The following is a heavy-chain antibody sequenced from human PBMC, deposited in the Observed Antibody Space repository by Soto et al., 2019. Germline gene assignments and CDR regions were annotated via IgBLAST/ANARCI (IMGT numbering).Heavy chain of an antibody. D-gene: IGHD3-9*01. CDR3: ARSRYFDWLPLDS. CDR1: GGSISTSNW. V-gene: IGHV4-4*02. Sequence: QVQLQESGPGLVKPSGTLSLTCAVSGGSISTSNWWAWVRQSPGKGLEWLGEVYHSGDTNYNPSLKSRVTVSVDYPKNQFSLKLTSVTAADPAVYFCARSRYFDWLPLDSWGQGTLVTVSS. J-gene: IGHJ4*02. CDR2: VYHSGDT.